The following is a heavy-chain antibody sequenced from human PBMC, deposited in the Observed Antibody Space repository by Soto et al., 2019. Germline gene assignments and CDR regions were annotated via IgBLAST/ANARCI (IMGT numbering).Heavy chain of an antibody. D-gene: IGHD5-12*01. CDR3: AEGEYSGYDLGPFDY. J-gene: IGHJ4*02. CDR2: IIPILGIA. V-gene: IGHV1-69*02. CDR1: GGTFSSYT. Sequence: ASVKVSCKASGGTFSSYTISWVRQAPGQGLEWMGRIIPILGIANYAQKFQGRVTITADKSTSTAYMELSSLRSEDTAVYYCAEGEYSGYDLGPFDYWGQGTLVTVSS.